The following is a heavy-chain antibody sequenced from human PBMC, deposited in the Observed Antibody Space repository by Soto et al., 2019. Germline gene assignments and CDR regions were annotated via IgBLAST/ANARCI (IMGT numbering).Heavy chain of an antibody. D-gene: IGHD2-15*01. CDR2: ISSSSSYI. V-gene: IGHV3-21*01. CDR1: GFTFSSYS. J-gene: IGHJ6*03. CDR3: ARFEGYCSGGSCDSDYYYYYMDV. Sequence: GGSLRLSCAASGFTFSSYSMNWVRQAPGKGLEWVSSISSSSSYIYYADSVKGRFTISRDNAKNSLYLQMNSLRAEDTAVYYWARFEGYCSGGSCDSDYYYYYMDVWGKGTTVTVSS.